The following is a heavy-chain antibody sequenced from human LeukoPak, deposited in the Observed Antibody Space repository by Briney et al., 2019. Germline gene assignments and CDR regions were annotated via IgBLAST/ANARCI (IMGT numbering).Heavy chain of an antibody. CDR2: IKQDGSEK. Sequence: GGSLRLSCAASGFTFSSYWMSWVRQAPGKGLEWVANIKQDGSEKYYVDSVKGRFTVSRDNAKNSLYLQMNSLRAEDTAVYYCARDLESNYDFWSGYEPSGFDIWGQGTMVTVSS. CDR3: ARDLESNYDFWSGYEPSGFDI. CDR1: GFTFSSYW. J-gene: IGHJ3*02. D-gene: IGHD3-3*01. V-gene: IGHV3-7*01.